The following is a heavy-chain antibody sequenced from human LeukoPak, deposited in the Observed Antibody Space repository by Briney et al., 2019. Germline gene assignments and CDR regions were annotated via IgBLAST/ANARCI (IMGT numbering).Heavy chain of an antibody. CDR1: GGSISSGGYY. D-gene: IGHD2-15*01. CDR2: IYYSGST. Sequence: PSQTLSLTCTVSGGSISSGGYYWIWIRQHLGKGLEWISYIYYSGSTYYNPALKSRVTISVDTSKNQFSPKLSSVTAADTAVYYCARASGYCSGGSCSPFDYWGEGTLVTVPS. CDR3: ARASGYCSGGSCSPFDY. V-gene: IGHV4-31*03. J-gene: IGHJ4*02.